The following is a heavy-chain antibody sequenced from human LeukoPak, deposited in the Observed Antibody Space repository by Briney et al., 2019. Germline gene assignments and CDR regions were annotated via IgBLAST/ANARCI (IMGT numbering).Heavy chain of an antibody. V-gene: IGHV4-34*01. CDR2: INHSGST. J-gene: IGHJ4*02. D-gene: IGHD3-10*01. CDR1: GGSFSGYY. Sequence: PSETLSLTCAVYGGSFSGYYWGWIRQPPGKGLEWIGEINHSGSTNYNPFLKSRVTTSVDTSKNQFSLKLSSVTAADTAVYYCARVHYDSGSYTFDFWGQGTLVTVSS. CDR3: ARVHYDSGSYTFDF.